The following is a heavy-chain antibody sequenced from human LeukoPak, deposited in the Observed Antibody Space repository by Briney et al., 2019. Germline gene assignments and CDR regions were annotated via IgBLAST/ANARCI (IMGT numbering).Heavy chain of an antibody. CDR1: GLTVSNNY. J-gene: IGHJ6*02. V-gene: IGHV3-23*01. CDR3: AKVGSTIPYYYGMDV. Sequence: GGSLRLSCAASGLTVSNNYMSWVRQAPGKGLEWVSAISGSGSSTYYADSVKGRFTISRDNSKNVLYLQMNSLRAEDTAVYYCAKVGSTIPYYYGMDVWGQGTTVTVSS. CDR2: ISGSGSST. D-gene: IGHD5/OR15-5a*01.